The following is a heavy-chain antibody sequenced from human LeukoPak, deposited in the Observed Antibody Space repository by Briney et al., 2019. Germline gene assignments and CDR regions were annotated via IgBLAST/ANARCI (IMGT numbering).Heavy chain of an antibody. Sequence: GGSLRLSCAASGFTFSSYAMHWVRQAPGKGLEWVAVISYDGSNKYYADSVKGRFTISRDNSKNTLYPQMNSLRAEDTAVYYCASIPTRQSRYSSGWYGYWGQGTLVTVSS. CDR3: ASIPTRQSRYSSGWYGY. J-gene: IGHJ4*02. CDR1: GFTFSSYA. D-gene: IGHD6-19*01. CDR2: ISYDGSNK. V-gene: IGHV3-30*04.